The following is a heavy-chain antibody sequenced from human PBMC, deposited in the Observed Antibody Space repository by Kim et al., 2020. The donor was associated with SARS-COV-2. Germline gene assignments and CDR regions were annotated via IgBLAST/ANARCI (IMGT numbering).Heavy chain of an antibody. J-gene: IGHJ6*02. CDR1: GGTFSSYA. CDR2: IIPIFGTA. D-gene: IGHD6-19*01. CDR3: ARDRSAVAGSYHYYYYGMDV. Sequence: SVKVSCKASGGTFSSYAISWVRQAPGQGLEWMGGIIPIFGTANYAQKFQGRVTITADESTSTAYMELSSLRSEDTAVYYCARDRSAVAGSYHYYYYGMDVWGQGTTVTVSS. V-gene: IGHV1-69*13.